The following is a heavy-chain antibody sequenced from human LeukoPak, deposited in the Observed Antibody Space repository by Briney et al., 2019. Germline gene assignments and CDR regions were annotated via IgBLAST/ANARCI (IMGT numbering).Heavy chain of an antibody. Sequence: SETLSLTCTVSGGSISSGGYYWSWIRQPPGKGLEWIGYIYHSGSTYYNLSLKSRVTISVDRSKNQFSLKLSSVTAADTAVYYCARDRDSSSWYHFFDYWGQGTLVTVSS. D-gene: IGHD6-13*01. CDR3: ARDRDSSSWYHFFDY. V-gene: IGHV4-30-2*01. CDR2: IYHSGST. CDR1: GGSISSGGYY. J-gene: IGHJ4*02.